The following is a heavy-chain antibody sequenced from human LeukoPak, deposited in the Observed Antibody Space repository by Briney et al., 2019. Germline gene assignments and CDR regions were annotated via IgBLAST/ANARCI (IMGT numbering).Heavy chain of an antibody. V-gene: IGHV4-34*01. J-gene: IGHJ4*02. CDR2: IHYTGAT. Sequence: SETLSLTCAVYGGSLTGYYWSWIRQTPGRGLEWVGEIHYTGATSYNPPLKSRATISTDTSKNQFSLRLSSVTAADTAVYYCARGNILTGYCFDFWGQGALVTVSS. CDR1: GGSLTGYY. CDR3: ARGNILTGYCFDF. D-gene: IGHD3-9*01.